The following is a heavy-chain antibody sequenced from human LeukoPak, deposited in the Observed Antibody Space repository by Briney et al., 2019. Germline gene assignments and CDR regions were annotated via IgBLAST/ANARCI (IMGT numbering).Heavy chain of an antibody. V-gene: IGHV4-59*01. CDR2: IYYSGST. D-gene: IGHD1-26*01. CDR1: AAPITSYY. J-gene: IGHJ3*02. CDR3: ARGGSIVGATPHDAFDI. Sequence: PSETLSLTCTVSAAPITSYYWSWIRQPPGKGLEWIGYIYYSGSTNYNPSPKSRVAISVDTSKNQVSLRLSPVTAADTAVYYCARGGSIVGATPHDAFDIWGQGTVVTVSS.